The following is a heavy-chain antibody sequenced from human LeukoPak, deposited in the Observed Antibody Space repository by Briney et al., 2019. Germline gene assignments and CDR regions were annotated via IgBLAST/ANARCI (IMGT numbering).Heavy chain of an antibody. CDR2: ISYNGGT. D-gene: IGHD6-19*01. V-gene: IGHV4-59*02. CDR3: ARALYSSGWYDYYYYYMDV. CDR1: GGSVSTYY. J-gene: IGHJ6*03. Sequence: SETLSLTRTVSGGSVSTYYWSWIRQTPGKGLEWIGYISYNGGTDYGPSLKSRVTMSLDTSKNQFSLKLSSVTAADTAVYYCARALYSSGWYDYYYYYMDVWGKGTTVTISS.